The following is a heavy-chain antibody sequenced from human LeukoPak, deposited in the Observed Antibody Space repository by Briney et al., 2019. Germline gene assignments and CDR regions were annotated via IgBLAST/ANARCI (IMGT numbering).Heavy chain of an antibody. CDR3: ARAIVGATPIDY. D-gene: IGHD1-26*01. CDR2: ISYDGSNK. CDR1: GFTFSSYA. V-gene: IGHV3-30*01. Sequence: PGRSLRLSCAASGFTFSSYAMHWVRQAPGKGLEWVAVISYDGSNKYYADSVKGRFTISRDNSKNTLYLQMNSLRAEDTPVYYCARAIVGATPIDYWGQGTLVTVSS. J-gene: IGHJ4*02.